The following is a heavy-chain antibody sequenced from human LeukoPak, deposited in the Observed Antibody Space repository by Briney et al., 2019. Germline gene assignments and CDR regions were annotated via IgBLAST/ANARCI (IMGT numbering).Heavy chain of an antibody. CDR2: IWYDGGNK. CDR1: GFTFSSYG. D-gene: IGHD4-23*01. V-gene: IGHV3-33*01. Sequence: GRSLRLSCAASGFTFSSYGMHWVRQAPGKGLEWVAVIWYDGGNKYYADSVKGRFTISRDNSKNTLYLQMNSLRAEDTAVYYCARDRDGDYGGDAFDIWGQGTMVTVSS. J-gene: IGHJ3*02. CDR3: ARDRDGDYGGDAFDI.